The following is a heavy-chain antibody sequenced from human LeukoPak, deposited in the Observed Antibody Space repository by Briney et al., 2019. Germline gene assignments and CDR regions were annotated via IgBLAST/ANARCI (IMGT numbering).Heavy chain of an antibody. CDR1: GYTFTGYH. D-gene: IGHD3-22*01. CDR2: INANSGGT. J-gene: IGHJ4*02. CDR3: AISQNYYDSSGYYFFDY. Sequence: ASLKVSCKASGYTFTGYHMHWVRQALGQGLEWMGWINANSGGTNYAQKFQGRVTMTRDTSISTAYMELSRLRSDDTAVYYCAISQNYYDSSGYYFFDYWGQGTLVTV. V-gene: IGHV1-2*02.